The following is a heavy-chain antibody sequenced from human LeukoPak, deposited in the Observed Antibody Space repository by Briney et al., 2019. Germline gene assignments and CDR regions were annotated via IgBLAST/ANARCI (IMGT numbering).Heavy chain of an antibody. J-gene: IGHJ5*02. CDR2: INHSGST. CDR3: ARVLLPHNFDWLLHNWFDP. CDR1: GGSFSGYY. V-gene: IGHV4-34*01. D-gene: IGHD3-9*01. Sequence: PSETLSLTCAVYGGSFSGYYWSWIRQPPGKGLEWIGEINHSGSTNYNPSLKSRVTISVDTSKNQFSLKLSSVTAADTAVYYCARVLLPHNFDWLLHNWFDPWGQGTLVTVSS.